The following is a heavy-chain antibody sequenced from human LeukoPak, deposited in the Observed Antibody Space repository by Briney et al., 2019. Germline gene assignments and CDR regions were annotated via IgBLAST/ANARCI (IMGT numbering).Heavy chain of an antibody. CDR3: VFGGWYFSY. D-gene: IGHD6-19*01. CDR1: GYIFSDHW. Sequence: PGGSLRLSCAASGYIFSDHWMSCVRQTPGKGLEWVANIKEDGSESYYVDSVKGRFTISRDNAKKSLYLQMDSLRAEDTAVYHCVFGGWYFSYWGQGTLVTVSS. V-gene: IGHV3-7*01. J-gene: IGHJ4*02. CDR2: IKEDGSES.